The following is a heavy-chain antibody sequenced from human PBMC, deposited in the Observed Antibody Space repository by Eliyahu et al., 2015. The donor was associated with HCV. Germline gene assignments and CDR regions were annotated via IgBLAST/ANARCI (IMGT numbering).Heavy chain of an antibody. J-gene: IGHJ4*02. CDR2: IKADGSEK. CDR1: GFTFSNYW. V-gene: IGHV3-7*01. CDR3: ARARWNWDCDFDY. D-gene: IGHD1-7*01. Sequence: EVELVESGGGLVQPGGSLRLSCAASGFTFSNYWMXWVRQAPGKGLGXVANIKADGSEKNYVASLKGRVTISRDNAENSLFLQMNSLRAEDTALYYCARARWNWDCDFDYWGQGTLVTVSS.